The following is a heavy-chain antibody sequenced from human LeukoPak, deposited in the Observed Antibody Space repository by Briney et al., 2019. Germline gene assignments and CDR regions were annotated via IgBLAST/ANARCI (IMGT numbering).Heavy chain of an antibody. V-gene: IGHV3-64D*06. J-gene: IGHJ3*02. CDR2: ISSNGGST. Sequence: GGSLRLSCSASGFTFSSYAMHWVRQAPGKGLEYVSAISSNGGSTYYADSVKGRFTISRDNSKNTLYLQMSSLRAEDTAVYYCAKGSHDAFDIWGQGTMVTVSS. CDR3: AKGSHDAFDI. CDR1: GFTFSSYA.